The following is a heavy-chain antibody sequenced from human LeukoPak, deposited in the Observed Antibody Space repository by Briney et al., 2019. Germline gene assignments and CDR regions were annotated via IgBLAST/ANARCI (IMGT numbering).Heavy chain of an antibody. V-gene: IGHV3-23*01. CDR1: GFTFSSYA. CDR3: AGGDFDY. Sequence: GGSLRLSCGASGFTFSSYAMSWVRQAPGKGLEWVSTISGSGSSTYYADSGEGRFTISRDNSKNTPYLQMTSLRADDTAVYYCAGGDFDYWGQGTLVTVPS. CDR2: ISGSGSST. J-gene: IGHJ4*02. D-gene: IGHD4-23*01.